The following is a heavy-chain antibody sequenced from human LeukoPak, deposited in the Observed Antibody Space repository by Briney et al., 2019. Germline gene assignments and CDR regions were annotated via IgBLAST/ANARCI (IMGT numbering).Heavy chain of an antibody. CDR1: GYTFSAYG. Sequence: ASVKVSCKASGYTFSAYGISWVRQAPGQRLEWMGWISAHNGNTNYAQKLQGRVTMTTDTATSTAYMELRSLRSDDTAMYYCATGELHSSSWYSQLDYWGQGTLVTVSS. J-gene: IGHJ4*02. V-gene: IGHV1-18*01. CDR2: ISAHNGNT. D-gene: IGHD6-13*01. CDR3: ATGELHSSSWYSQLDY.